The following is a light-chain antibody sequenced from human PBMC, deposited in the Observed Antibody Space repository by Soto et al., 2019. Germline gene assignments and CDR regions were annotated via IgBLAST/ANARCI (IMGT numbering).Light chain of an antibody. V-gene: IGLV2-11*01. J-gene: IGLJ1*01. CDR1: SGVVGGYNY. Sequence: QSALTQPRSVSGSPGQSVTISCTGTSGVVGGYNYVSWFQHHPGKAPKLMIFDVTQRPSGVPDRFSGSKSGNTASLTISGLQAVDEADYYCCSYAGSYTYVFGTGTKVTVL. CDR3: CSYAGSYTYV. CDR2: DVT.